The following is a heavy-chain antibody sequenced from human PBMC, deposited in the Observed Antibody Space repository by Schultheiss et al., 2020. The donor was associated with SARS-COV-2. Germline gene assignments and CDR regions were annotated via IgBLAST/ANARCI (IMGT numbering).Heavy chain of an antibody. V-gene: IGHV3-15*01. Sequence: GGSLRLSCAASGFTFSNAWMSWVRQAPGKGLEWVGRIKSKTDGGTTDYAAPVKGRFTISRDDSKNTLYLQMNSLKTEDTAVYYCTTAKYYYYYYMDVWGKGTTVIVSS. CDR2: IKSKTDGGTT. CDR3: TTAKYYYYYYMDV. CDR1: GFTFSNAW. J-gene: IGHJ6*03.